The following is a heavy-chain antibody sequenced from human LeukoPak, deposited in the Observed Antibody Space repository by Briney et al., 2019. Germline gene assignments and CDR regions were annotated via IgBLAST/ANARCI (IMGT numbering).Heavy chain of an antibody. CDR3: ASSGAISMIRNNWFDP. D-gene: IGHD3-22*01. J-gene: IGHJ5*02. CDR1: GHTFSSYS. CDR2: ISTRSGTYT. V-gene: IGHV3-21*01. Sequence: GGSLRLSCSASGHTFSSYSFHWVRQAPGKGQEWVSSISTRSGTYTYYADSVKGRFISSRDNAKNSLYLQMNSLRSDDTAVYYCASSGAISMIRNNWFDPWSQGTLVTVSA.